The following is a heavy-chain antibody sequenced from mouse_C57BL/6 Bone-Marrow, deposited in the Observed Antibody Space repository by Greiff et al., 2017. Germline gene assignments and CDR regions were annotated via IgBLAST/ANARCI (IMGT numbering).Heavy chain of an antibody. J-gene: IGHJ4*01. V-gene: IGHV1-26*01. CDR2: INPNNGGT. CDR1: GYTFTDYY. CDR3: ARYGNYFYYARDY. Sequence: EVQLQQSGPELVKPGASVKISCKASGYTFTDYYMNWVKQSHGKSLEWIGDINPNNGGTSYNQKFKGKATLTVDKSSSTAYMELRSLTSEDSAVYYCARYGNYFYYARDYWGQGTSVTVSS. D-gene: IGHD2-1*01.